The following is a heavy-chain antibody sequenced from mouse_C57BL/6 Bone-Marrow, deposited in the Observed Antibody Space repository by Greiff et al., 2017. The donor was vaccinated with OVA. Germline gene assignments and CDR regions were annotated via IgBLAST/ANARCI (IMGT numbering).Heavy chain of an antibody. CDR1: GFTFSSYA. CDR2: ISDGGSYT. Sequence: EVKLVESGGGLVKPGGSLKLSCAASGFTFSSYAMSWVRQTPEKRLEWVATISDGGSYTYYPDNVKGRFTISRDNAKNNLYLQMSNLKSEDTAMYYCARDNGYYDFDYWGQGTTLTVSS. V-gene: IGHV5-4*01. D-gene: IGHD2-3*01. CDR3: ARDNGYYDFDY. J-gene: IGHJ2*01.